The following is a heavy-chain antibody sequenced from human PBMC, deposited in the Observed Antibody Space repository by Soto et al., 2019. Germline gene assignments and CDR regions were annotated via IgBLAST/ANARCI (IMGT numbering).Heavy chain of an antibody. CDR3: ARDGQELGYYSYGMDV. Sequence: QVQLVQSGAEVKKPGSSVKVSCKASGGTFSSYAISWVRQAPGHGLAWMGGIIPICGTANYAQKFQGRVTITEDKSTSTAPMELSSLRSEDTAVYSRARDGQELGYYSYGMDVWCHGTTVTVS. J-gene: IGHJ6*02. D-gene: IGHD3-16*01. V-gene: IGHV1-69*06. CDR1: GGTFSSYA. CDR2: IIPICGTA.